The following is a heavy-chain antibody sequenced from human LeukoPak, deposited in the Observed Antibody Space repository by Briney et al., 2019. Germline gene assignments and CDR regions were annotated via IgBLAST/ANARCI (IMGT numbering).Heavy chain of an antibody. CDR2: VYYSGST. CDR3: ASTTNYCSSTSCHLPTNAEYFQH. V-gene: IGHV4-31*03. D-gene: IGHD2-2*01. J-gene: IGHJ1*01. CDR1: GGSISSGGYY. Sequence: SETLSLTCTVSGGSISSGGYYWSWIRQHPGKGLEWIGYVYYSGSTYYNPSLKSRVTISVDTSKNQFSLKLSSVTAADTAVYYCASTTNYCSSTSCHLPTNAEYFQHWGQGTLVTVSS.